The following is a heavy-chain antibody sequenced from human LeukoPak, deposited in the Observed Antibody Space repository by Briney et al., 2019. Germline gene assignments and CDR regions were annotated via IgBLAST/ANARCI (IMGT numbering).Heavy chain of an antibody. Sequence: KPSETLSLTCAVYGGSFSGYYWSWIRQPPGKGLEWIGEINHSGSTNYNPSLKSRVTISVDTSKNQFSLKLSSVTAADTAVYYCARGRRGSYRERWYNWFDPWGQGTLVTVSS. V-gene: IGHV4-34*01. CDR3: ARGRRGSYRERWYNWFDP. CDR2: INHSGST. J-gene: IGHJ5*02. D-gene: IGHD1-26*01. CDR1: GGSFSGYY.